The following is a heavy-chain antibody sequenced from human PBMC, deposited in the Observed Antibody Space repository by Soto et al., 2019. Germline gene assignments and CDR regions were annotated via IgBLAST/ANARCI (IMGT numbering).Heavy chain of an antibody. Sequence: QVQLVESGGGVVQPGRSLRLSCAASGFTFSSYGMHWVRQAPGKGLEWVAVISYDGSNKYYADSVKGRFTISRDNSKNTLYLKMNSLRAEDTAVYYCAKGIAVADYWGQGTLVTVSS. V-gene: IGHV3-30*18. D-gene: IGHD6-19*01. CDR3: AKGIAVADY. CDR1: GFTFSSYG. CDR2: ISYDGSNK. J-gene: IGHJ4*02.